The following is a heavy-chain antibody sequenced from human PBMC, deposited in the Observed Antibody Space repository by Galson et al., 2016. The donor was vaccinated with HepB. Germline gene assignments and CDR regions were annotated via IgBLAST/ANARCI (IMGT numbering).Heavy chain of an antibody. CDR3: TRGLGYCSGGSCHSLDY. D-gene: IGHD2-15*01. J-gene: IGHJ4*02. Sequence: SLRLSRAASGFTFSGNWMHWVRQAPGKGLMWVSRITYDASGTSYADSVKGRFTVSRDNAKNTLYLQMNSLRAEDTAVYYCTRGLGYCSGGSCHSLDYWGQGVLVTVSS. V-gene: IGHV3-74*01. CDR2: ITYDASGT. CDR1: GFTFSGNW.